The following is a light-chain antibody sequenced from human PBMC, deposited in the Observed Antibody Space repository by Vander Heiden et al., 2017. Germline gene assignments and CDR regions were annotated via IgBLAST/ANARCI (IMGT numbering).Light chain of an antibody. J-gene: IGKJ2*01. V-gene: IGKV3-20*01. Sequence: ETVLTQSPGSLSLSPGERDTLSCGASQSFTNTYLAWYQQKPGKAPRLLIYGASTMATGVPERFSGSGSGTDFTLTINRLEAEDSAVYYCQQYGSSFDTFGQGTKLDIK. CDR3: QQYGSSFDT. CDR1: QSFTNTY. CDR2: GAS.